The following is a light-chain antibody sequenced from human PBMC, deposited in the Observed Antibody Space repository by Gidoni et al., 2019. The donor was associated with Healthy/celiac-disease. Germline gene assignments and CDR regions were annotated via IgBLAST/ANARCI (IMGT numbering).Light chain of an antibody. CDR1: QCVSSSY. CDR2: SAS. J-gene: IGKJ2*03. V-gene: IGKV3-20*01. Sequence: EIVLTQSPGTLSLSPGERATLSCRASQCVSSSYLAWYQQKPGQAPRLLIYSASSRATGIPDRFSGSGSGTDFTLTISRLEPEDFAVYYCQQYGSSPDSFGQGTKLEIK. CDR3: QQYGSSPDS.